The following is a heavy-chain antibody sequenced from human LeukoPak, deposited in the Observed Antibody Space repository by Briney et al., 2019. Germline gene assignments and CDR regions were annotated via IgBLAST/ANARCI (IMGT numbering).Heavy chain of an antibody. CDR3: AKDIGDYYDSSGFWGYFDY. Sequence: GRSLRLSCAASGFTFSSYAMHWVRQAPGKGLEWVAVISYDGSNKYYADSVKGRFTISRDNAKNSLYLQMNSLRAENTALYYCAKDIGDYYDSSGFWGYFDYWGQGTLVTVSS. CDR1: GFTFSSYA. CDR2: ISYDGSNK. D-gene: IGHD3-22*01. J-gene: IGHJ4*02. V-gene: IGHV3-30-3*01.